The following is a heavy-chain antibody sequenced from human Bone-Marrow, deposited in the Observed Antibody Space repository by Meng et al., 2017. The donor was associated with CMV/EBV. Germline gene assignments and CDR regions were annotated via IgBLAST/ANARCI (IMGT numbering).Heavy chain of an antibody. Sequence: ESLKISCTVSGGSISSSTYYWGWIRQPPGKGLEWIGSIYSSGSTYYNPSLKSRVIISVDTSKNQFSLKLSSVTAADTAVHYCARGEGFCTGGACYFDYWGQGPLVTVSS. V-gene: IGHV4-39*07. D-gene: IGHD2-8*02. CDR2: IYSSGST. CDR3: ARGEGFCTGGACYFDY. J-gene: IGHJ4*02. CDR1: GGSISSSTYY.